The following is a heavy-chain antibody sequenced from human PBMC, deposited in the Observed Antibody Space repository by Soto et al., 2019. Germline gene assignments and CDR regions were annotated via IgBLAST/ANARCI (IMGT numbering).Heavy chain of an antibody. V-gene: IGHV3-21*01. Sequence: GGPLRLSCAASGFTFSLYSMNWFPPAPGKGLEGVSSISSGSSYIYYADSVKGRFAISRDNAKNTLYLQMNSLRVEDTAVYYCARESSGGFDIWGQGTMVTVSS. CDR2: ISSGSSYI. D-gene: IGHD6-19*01. J-gene: IGHJ3*02. CDR1: GFTFSLYS. CDR3: ARESSGGFDI.